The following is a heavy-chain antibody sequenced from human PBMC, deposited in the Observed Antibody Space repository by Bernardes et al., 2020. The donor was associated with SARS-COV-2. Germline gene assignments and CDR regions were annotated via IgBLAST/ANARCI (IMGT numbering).Heavy chain of an antibody. J-gene: IGHJ6*02. CDR2: ISSSSSTI. Sequence: GGSLIPSCAASGFTFRSYSMNWVRQAPGKGLEWVSYISSSSSTIYYADSVKGRFTISRDNAKNSLYLQMNSLRAEDTAVYYCARFSLAYYYYGMDVWGQGTTVTVSS. CDR3: ARFSLAYYYYGMDV. CDR1: GFTFRSYS. V-gene: IGHV3-48*01.